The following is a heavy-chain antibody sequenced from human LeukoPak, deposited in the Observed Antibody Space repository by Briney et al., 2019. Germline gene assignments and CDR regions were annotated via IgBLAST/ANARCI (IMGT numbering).Heavy chain of an antibody. CDR3: ARAGPRRDDYNGDW. V-gene: IGHV4-59*01. J-gene: IGHJ4*02. Sequence: SETLSLTCTVSGGSISNYYWSWIRQPPGKGLEWIGYIYDGGSTKYNPSLKSRVTISVDTSKNQFSLNLSSVTAADTAVYYCARAGPRRDDYNGDWWGQGTLVTVSS. CDR1: GGSISNYY. D-gene: IGHD5-24*01. CDR2: IYDGGST.